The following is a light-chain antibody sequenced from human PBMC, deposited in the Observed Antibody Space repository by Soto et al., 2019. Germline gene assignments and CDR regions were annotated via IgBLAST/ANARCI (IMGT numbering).Light chain of an antibody. V-gene: IGKV1-5*03. Sequence: DIQMTQSPSTLSGSVGDRVTITCRASQTISSWLAWYQQKPGKAPKLLIYKASTLKSGVPSRFSGSGSGTEFTLTISSLQTDDFASYYRQHYNSYSEAFGQGTKVELK. CDR1: QTISSW. CDR3: QHYNSYSEA. J-gene: IGKJ1*01. CDR2: KAS.